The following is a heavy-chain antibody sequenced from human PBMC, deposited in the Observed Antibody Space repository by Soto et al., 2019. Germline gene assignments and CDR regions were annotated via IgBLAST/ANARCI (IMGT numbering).Heavy chain of an antibody. V-gene: IGHV1-69*01. Sequence: QVQLVQSGAEVKKPGSSVKVSCKASGGTFSSYAISWVRQAPGQGLEWMGGIIPIFGTANYAQDFQGRVTITADDSTSTAYMELGSLRSEDTAVYYCAREGSGEPYSGWFDHWGQGTLVTVSS. CDR1: GGTFSSYA. D-gene: IGHD2-15*01. CDR3: AREGSGEPYSGWFDH. CDR2: IIPIFGTA. J-gene: IGHJ5*02.